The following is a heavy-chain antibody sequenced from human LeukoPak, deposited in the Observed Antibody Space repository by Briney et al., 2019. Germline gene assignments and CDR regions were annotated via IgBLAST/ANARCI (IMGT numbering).Heavy chain of an antibody. D-gene: IGHD3-22*01. CDR2: SNAYNGKT. J-gene: IGHJ4*02. CDR3: ARVQKWPYYYDSSGYSDY. Sequence: AAVKVSYKGSGYTFTNYGISWVRQAPAQGGEGMGWSNAYNGKTNYEQKLQGRVTMPTATSTSTAYMELRSLRSDDTAVYYCARVQKWPYYYDSSGYSDYWGQGTLVTVSS. CDR1: GYTFTNYG. V-gene: IGHV1-18*01.